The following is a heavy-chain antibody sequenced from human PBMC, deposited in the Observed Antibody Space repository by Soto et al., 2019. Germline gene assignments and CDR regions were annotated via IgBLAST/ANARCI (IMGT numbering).Heavy chain of an antibody. CDR1: GGTFASHS. Sequence: QEELVQSGAEVKKPGSSVNVSCKASGGTFASHSITWVRQAPGQRLEWMGEIIPLLKTVNYAQKFQGRVTITGDRSTSTVYMALSRLRSDDTAVYYCARDPVDLFGYMDVWGHGTTVTVS. CDR2: IIPLLKTV. V-gene: IGHV1-69*06. D-gene: IGHD6-25*01. CDR3: ARDPVDLFGYMDV. J-gene: IGHJ6*02.